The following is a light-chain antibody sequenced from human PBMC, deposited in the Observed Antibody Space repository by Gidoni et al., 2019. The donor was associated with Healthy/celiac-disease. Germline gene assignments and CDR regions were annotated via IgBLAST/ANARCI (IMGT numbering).Light chain of an antibody. CDR2: GAS. CDR1: QSVSSN. CDR3: QQYNNWPPMT. V-gene: IGKV3-15*01. Sequence: DIVMTQSPATLSVSPGERATLSCRASQSVSSNLAWYQQKPGQAPRLRIYGASTRATGIPARFSGSGSGKEFTLTISSLQSEDFAVYYCQQYNNWPPMTFXQXTKVEIK. J-gene: IGKJ1*01.